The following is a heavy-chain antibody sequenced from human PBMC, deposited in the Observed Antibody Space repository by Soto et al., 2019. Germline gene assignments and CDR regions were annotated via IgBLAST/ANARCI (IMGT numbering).Heavy chain of an antibody. CDR3: AVGIAVARGYFDL. CDR1: GFRFSSYS. Sequence: EVQLVESGGGLVQPGGSLRLSCAAYGFRFSSYSMNWVRQAPGKGPEWVSYIDHSSSSVRYVDSVEGRFTISRDNAKDSLSLQMNSLRVEDTAMYYCAVGIAVARGYFDLWGRGTLVTVSS. CDR2: IDHSSSSV. V-gene: IGHV3-48*04. D-gene: IGHD6-19*01. J-gene: IGHJ2*01.